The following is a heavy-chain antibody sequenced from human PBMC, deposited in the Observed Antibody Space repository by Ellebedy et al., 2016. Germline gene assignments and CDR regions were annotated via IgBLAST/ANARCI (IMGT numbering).Heavy chain of an antibody. CDR2: IYPGDSDT. CDR3: ARPPTHQGRYYDSSGYYSDAFDI. V-gene: IGHV5-51*01. J-gene: IGHJ3*02. D-gene: IGHD3-22*01. CDR1: GYSFTSYW. Sequence: GESLKISCKGSGYSFTSYWIGWVRQMPGKGLEWMGIIYPGDSDTRYSPSFQGQVTISADKSISTAYLQWSSLKASDTAMYYCARPPTHQGRYYDSSGYYSDAFDIWGQGTMVTVSS.